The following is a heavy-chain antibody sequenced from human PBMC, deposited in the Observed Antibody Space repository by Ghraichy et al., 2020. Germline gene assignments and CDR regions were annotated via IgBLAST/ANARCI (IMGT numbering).Heavy chain of an antibody. Sequence: SETLSLTCTVSGGSISSHYWSWIRQPAGKGLEWIGRIYSSGSTYYNPSLKSRVTMSVDTSKNQFSLKLTSVTAADTAVYYCASPGPIGEDVFHIWGQGTMVTVSS. CDR3: ASPGPIGEDVFHI. V-gene: IGHV4-4*07. CDR1: GGSISSHY. D-gene: IGHD1-26*01. J-gene: IGHJ3*02. CDR2: IYSSGST.